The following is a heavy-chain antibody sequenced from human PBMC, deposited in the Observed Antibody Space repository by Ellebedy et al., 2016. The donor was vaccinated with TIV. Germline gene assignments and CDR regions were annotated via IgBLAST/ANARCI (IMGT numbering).Heavy chain of an antibody. CDR3: AKSGLSLGDAFDI. J-gene: IGHJ3*02. CDR1: GFTFSSYA. D-gene: IGHD1-26*01. CDR2: ISYDGSNK. Sequence: PGGSLRLSCAASGFTFSSYAMHWVRQAPGKGLEWVAVISYDGSNKYYADSVKGRFTISRDNSKNTLYLQMNSRRAEDTAVYDCAKSGLSLGDAFDIWGQGTMVTVSS. V-gene: IGHV3-30*07.